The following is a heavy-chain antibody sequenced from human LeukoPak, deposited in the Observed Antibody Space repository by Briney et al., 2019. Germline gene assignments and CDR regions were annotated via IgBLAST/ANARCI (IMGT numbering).Heavy chain of an antibody. Sequence: PSETLSLTYAVYGGSFSGYYWSWIRQPPGKGLEWIGEINHSGSTNYNPSLKSRVTISVDTSKNQFSLKLSSVTAADTAVYYCARGFDVVVPAAAPYGMDVWGQGTTVTVSS. V-gene: IGHV4-34*01. CDR3: ARGFDVVVPAAAPYGMDV. D-gene: IGHD2-2*01. CDR2: INHSGST. J-gene: IGHJ6*02. CDR1: GGSFSGYY.